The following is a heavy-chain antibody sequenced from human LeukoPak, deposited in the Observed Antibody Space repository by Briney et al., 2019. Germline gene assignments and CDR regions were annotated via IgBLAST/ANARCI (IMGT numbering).Heavy chain of an antibody. D-gene: IGHD2-15*01. Sequence: GASVKVSRKASGYTFASYAISWVRQAPGQGLEWMGRIIPIFGTANYAQKFQGRVTITTDESTSTAYMELSSLRSEDTAVYYCARDLGYCSGGSCYAGWFDPWGQGTLVTVSS. CDR2: IIPIFGTA. J-gene: IGHJ5*02. CDR3: ARDLGYCSGGSCYAGWFDP. V-gene: IGHV1-69*05. CDR1: GYTFASYA.